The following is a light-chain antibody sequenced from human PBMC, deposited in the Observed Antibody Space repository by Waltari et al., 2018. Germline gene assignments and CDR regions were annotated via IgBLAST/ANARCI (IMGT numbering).Light chain of an antibody. CDR1: QSIPRC. CDR2: KAS. CDR3: QHYDSYSAT. Sequence: DIQMTQSPSTLSASVGDRVTITCRASQSIPRCLAWYQQKPGKAPKHLIYKASNLESGGPSRFSGGGSGTEFTLNISSLQPDDFATYYCQHYDSYSATFGRGTKIEIK. V-gene: IGKV1-5*03. J-gene: IGKJ3*01.